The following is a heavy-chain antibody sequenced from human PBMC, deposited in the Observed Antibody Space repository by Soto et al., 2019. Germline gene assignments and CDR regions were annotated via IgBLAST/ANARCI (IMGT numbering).Heavy chain of an antibody. CDR2: VSGSGVST. CDR1: GFTFSSYA. J-gene: IGHJ4*02. V-gene: IGHV3-23*01. D-gene: IGHD4-17*01. CDR3: AKAQVYGSFAY. Sequence: EVQLLESGGGLVQPGGSLRLSCAASGFTFSSYAMNWVRQAPGKGLEWISAVSGSGVSTYADSVRGRYPISRDNYKNTRYLQINTLRGQDTAVYYCAKAQVYGSFAYWGQGALVT.